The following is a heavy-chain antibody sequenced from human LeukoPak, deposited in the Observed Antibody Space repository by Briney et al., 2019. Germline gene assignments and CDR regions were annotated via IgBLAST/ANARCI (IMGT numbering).Heavy chain of an antibody. CDR1: GGTFSSYA. V-gene: IGHV1-2*06. J-gene: IGHJ4*02. CDR2: INPNSGGT. D-gene: IGHD3-10*01. CDR3: ARDRSTMVRGVISVQDY. Sequence: ASVKVSCKASGGTFSSYAISWVRQAPGQGLEWMGRINPNSGGTNYAQKFQGRVTMTRDTSISTAYMELSRLRSDDTAVYYCARDRSTMVRGVISVQDYWGQGTLVTVSS.